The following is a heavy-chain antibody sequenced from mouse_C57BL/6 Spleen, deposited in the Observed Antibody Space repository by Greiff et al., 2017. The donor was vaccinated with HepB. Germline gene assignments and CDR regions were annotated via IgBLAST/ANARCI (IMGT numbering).Heavy chain of an antibody. V-gene: IGHV5-6*01. Sequence: EVKLVESGGDLVKPGGSLKLSCAASGFTFSSYGMSWVRQTPDKRLEWVATISSGGSYTYYPDSVKGRFTISRDNAKNTLYLQMSSLKSEDTAMYYCARHDTYYSTSLDEGGQATTPPVP. J-gene: IGHJ2*01. CDR1: GFTFSSYG. D-gene: IGHD2-5*01. CDR2: ISSGGSYT. CDR3: ARHDTYYSTSLDE.